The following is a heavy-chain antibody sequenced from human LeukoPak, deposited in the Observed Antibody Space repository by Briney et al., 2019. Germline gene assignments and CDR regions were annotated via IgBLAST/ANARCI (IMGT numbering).Heavy chain of an antibody. CDR3: ARDSFRFGAFDI. CDR2: IYSGGST. Sequence: GGSLRLSCATSGFTFSSYAMNWVRQAPGKGLEWVSVIYSGGSTYYADSVKGRFTISRDNSKNTLYLQMNSLRAEDTAVYYCARDSFRFGAFDIWGQGTMVTVSS. CDR1: GFTFSSYA. J-gene: IGHJ3*02. V-gene: IGHV3-53*01. D-gene: IGHD3-16*01.